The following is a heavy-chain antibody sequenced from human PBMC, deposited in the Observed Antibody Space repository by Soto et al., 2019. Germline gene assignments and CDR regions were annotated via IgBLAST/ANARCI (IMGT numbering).Heavy chain of an antibody. CDR3: ARIPVTLNCYFDH. V-gene: IGHV4-31*03. CDR2: TYYSGST. CDR1: GGSISSGGYY. Sequence: SETLSLTCTVSGGSISSGGYYWSWIRQHPGKGLEWIGYTYYSGSTYYNPSLKSRVTISVDTSKNQFSLKLSSVTAADTAVYSRARIPVTLNCYFDHWGQGTLVTVSS. D-gene: IGHD1-1*01. J-gene: IGHJ4*02.